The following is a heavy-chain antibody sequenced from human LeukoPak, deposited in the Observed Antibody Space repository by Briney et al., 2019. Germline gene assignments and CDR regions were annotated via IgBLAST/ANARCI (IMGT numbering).Heavy chain of an antibody. V-gene: IGHV1-69*13. J-gene: IGHJ4*02. D-gene: IGHD4-17*01. CDR3: ARGSGDYELLMLDY. CDR2: IIPIFGTA. Sequence: ASVKVSCKASGGTFSSYAISWVRQAPGQGLEWMGGIIPIFGTANYAQKFQGRVMITADESTSTAYMELSSLRSEDTAVYYCARGSGDYELLMLDYWGQGTLVTVSS. CDR1: GGTFSSYA.